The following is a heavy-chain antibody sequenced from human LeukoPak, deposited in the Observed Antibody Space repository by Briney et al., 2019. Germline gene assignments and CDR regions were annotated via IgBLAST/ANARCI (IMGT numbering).Heavy chain of an antibody. J-gene: IGHJ4*02. V-gene: IGHV4-38-2*01. CDR3: VTRYIVATPLDY. CDR1: GYSISSGYY. D-gene: IGHD5-12*01. CDR2: IYHSGST. Sequence: SETLSLTCAVSGYSISSGYYWGWIRQPPGKGLEWIGSIYHSGSTYYNPSLKGRVTISVDTSKNQFSLKLSSVTAADTAVYYCVTRYIVATPLDYWGQGTLVTVSS.